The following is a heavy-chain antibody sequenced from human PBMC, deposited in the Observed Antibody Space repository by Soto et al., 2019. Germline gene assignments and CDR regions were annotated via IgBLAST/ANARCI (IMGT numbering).Heavy chain of an antibody. Sequence: QVQLVQSGAEVKKPGASVKVSCKASGYTFTSYAMHWVRQAPGQRLEWMGGINAGNGNTKYSQKFQGRVTITRDTSASTAYMELSSLRSEDTAVYYCARERDFKWLRLFDYWGQGTLVTVSS. V-gene: IGHV1-3*01. J-gene: IGHJ4*02. D-gene: IGHD5-12*01. CDR1: GYTFTSYA. CDR3: ARERDFKWLRLFDY. CDR2: INAGNGNT.